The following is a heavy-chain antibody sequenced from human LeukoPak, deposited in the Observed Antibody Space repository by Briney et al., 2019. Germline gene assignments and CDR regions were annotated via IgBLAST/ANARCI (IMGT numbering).Heavy chain of an antibody. CDR1: GFTFSSYS. J-gene: IGHJ3*02. CDR2: ISSSRSTI. CDR3: ARDCYSSGWYGAFDI. Sequence: GGSLRLSCAASGFTFSSYSMNWVRQAPGKGLEWVSYISSSRSTIYYADSVKGRFTISRDNAKNSLYLQMNSLRDEDTAVYYCARDCYSSGWYGAFDIWGQGTMVTVSS. V-gene: IGHV3-48*02. D-gene: IGHD6-19*01.